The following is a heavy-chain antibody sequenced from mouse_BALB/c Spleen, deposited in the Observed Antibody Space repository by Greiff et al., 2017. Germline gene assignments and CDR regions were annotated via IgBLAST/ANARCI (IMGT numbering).Heavy chain of an antibody. V-gene: IGHV3-2*02. CDR1: GYSITSDYA. D-gene: IGHD2-1*01. CDR3: AREDYGNYAY. J-gene: IGHJ2*01. Sequence: DVKLQESGPGLVKPSQSLSLTCTVTGYSITSDYAWNWIRQFPVNKLEWMGYISYSGSTSYNPSLKIRISITRDTSKNQFFLQLNSVTTEDTATYYCAREDYGNYAYWGQGTTLTVAS. CDR2: ISYSGST.